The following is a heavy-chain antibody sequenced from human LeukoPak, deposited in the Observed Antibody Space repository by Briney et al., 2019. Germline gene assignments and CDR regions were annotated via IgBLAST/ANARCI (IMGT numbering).Heavy chain of an antibody. D-gene: IGHD1-26*01. CDR2: ISGSGGST. V-gene: IGHV3-23*01. Sequence: GGSLRLSCAASGFTFSSYAMSWVRQAPGKGLEWVSAISGSGGSTYYADSVKGRFTISRDNSKNTLYLQMNSLRAEDTAVYYCAHQGGSYYSPFDYWGQGTLVTVSS. CDR3: AHQGGSYYSPFDY. CDR1: GFTFSSYA. J-gene: IGHJ4*02.